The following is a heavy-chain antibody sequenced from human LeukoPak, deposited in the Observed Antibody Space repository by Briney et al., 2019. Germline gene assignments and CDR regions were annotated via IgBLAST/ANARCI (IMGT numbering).Heavy chain of an antibody. CDR3: AKGIVVVPAAGGFDY. D-gene: IGHD2-2*01. V-gene: IGHV3-23*01. Sequence: PGGSLRLSCAASGFTFSSYAMSWVRQAPGKGLEWVSAISGSGGSTYYADSVKGRFTISRDNSKNTLYLQMKSLRAEDTAVYYCAKGIVVVPAAGGFDYWGQGTLVTVSS. J-gene: IGHJ4*02. CDR1: GFTFSSYA. CDR2: ISGSGGST.